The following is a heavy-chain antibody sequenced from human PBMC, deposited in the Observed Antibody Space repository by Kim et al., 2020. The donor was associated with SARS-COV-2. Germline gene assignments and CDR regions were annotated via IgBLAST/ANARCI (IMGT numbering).Heavy chain of an antibody. CDR2: IIPIFGTA. CDR1: GGTFSSYA. D-gene: IGHD3-22*01. CDR3: ARDRREAYYYDSSDPASVNFDY. Sequence: SVKVSCKASGGTFSSYAISWVRQAPGQRLEWMVGIIPIFGTANYAQKFQGRVTITADESTSTAYMELSSLRSEDTAVYYCARDRREAYYYDSSDPASVNFDYWGQGTLVTVSS. J-gene: IGHJ4*02. V-gene: IGHV1-69*13.